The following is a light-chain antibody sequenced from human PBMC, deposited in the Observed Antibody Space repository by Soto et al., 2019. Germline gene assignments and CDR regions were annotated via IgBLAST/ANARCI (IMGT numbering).Light chain of an antibody. J-gene: IGLJ1*01. V-gene: IGLV1-44*01. Sequence: QSVLTQPPSASGTPGQRVTISCSGSSSNIGSNYVYWYQQLPGTAPKLLIYSNNQRPSGVPDRFSGSKSGTSASLAISGLQSEDEADYYCAAWDDSMNGYVLGTGTKVTVL. CDR1: SSNIGSNY. CDR3: AAWDDSMNGYV. CDR2: SNN.